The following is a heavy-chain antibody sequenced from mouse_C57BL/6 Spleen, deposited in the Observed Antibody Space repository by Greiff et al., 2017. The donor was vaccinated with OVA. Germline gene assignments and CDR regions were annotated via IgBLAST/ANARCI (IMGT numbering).Heavy chain of an antibody. CDR2: IYPGDGDT. V-gene: IGHV1-80*01. CDR3: ARGDYDGSSYFDY. CDR1: GYAFSSYW. J-gene: IGHJ2*01. Sequence: QVQLQQSGAELVKPGASVKISCKASGYAFSSYWMNWVKQRPGKGLEWIGQIYPGDGDTNYNGKFKGKATLTADKSSSTAYMQLSSLTSEDSAVYFCARGDYDGSSYFDYWGQGTTLTVSS. D-gene: IGHD2-4*01.